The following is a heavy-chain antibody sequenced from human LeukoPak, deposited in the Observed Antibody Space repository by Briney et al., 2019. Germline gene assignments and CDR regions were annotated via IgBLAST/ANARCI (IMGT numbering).Heavy chain of an antibody. CDR1: GGSFSGYY. CDR2: INHSGST. D-gene: IGHD1-26*01. J-gene: IGHJ4*02. Sequence: SETLSLTCAVYGGSFSGYYWSWIRQPPGKGLEWIGEINHSGSTNYNPSLKSRVTISVDTSKNQFSLKLSSVTAPDTAVYYCARARIVGATSPFVYWGQGTLVTVSS. CDR3: ARARIVGATSPFVY. V-gene: IGHV4-34*01.